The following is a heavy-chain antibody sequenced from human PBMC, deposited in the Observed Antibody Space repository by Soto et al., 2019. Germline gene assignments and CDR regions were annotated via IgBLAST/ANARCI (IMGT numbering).Heavy chain of an antibody. V-gene: IGHV4-39*01. Sequence: SSETLSLTCTVSGGSISSRSSYWSWIRQPPGQGLEWIGNIYHSGSTYYSKSLENRVTISIDTSKNQFSMRLNSVTATDTAVYYCSVANSNWFDPWGQGTLVTVSS. CDR3: SVANSNWFDP. D-gene: IGHD5-12*01. CDR2: IYHSGST. J-gene: IGHJ5*02. CDR1: GGSISSRSSY.